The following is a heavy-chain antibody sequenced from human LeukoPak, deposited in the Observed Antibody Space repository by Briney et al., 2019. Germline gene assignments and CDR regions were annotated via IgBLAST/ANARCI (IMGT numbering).Heavy chain of an antibody. CDR1: GFTLGDYA. CDR2: IRGKAYGGTT. Sequence: GGSLRLSCTTSGFTLGDYAMSWFRQAPGKGLEWVGFIRGKAYGGTTEYAASVKGRFTISRDDSKSIAYLQMNSLKTEDTAVYYCTRSGGYYDSFLFDYWGQGTLVTVSS. D-gene: IGHD3-22*01. J-gene: IGHJ4*02. CDR3: TRSGGYYDSFLFDY. V-gene: IGHV3-49*03.